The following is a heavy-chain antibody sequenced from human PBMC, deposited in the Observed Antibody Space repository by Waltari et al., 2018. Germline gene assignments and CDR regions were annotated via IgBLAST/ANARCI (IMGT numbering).Heavy chain of an antibody. CDR2: IRSKANNYAT. V-gene: IGHV3-73*01. J-gene: IGHJ4*02. D-gene: IGHD2-21*02. CDR1: GFTLSGSA. Sequence: VESGGGFVQPGGSLKLSCAASGFTLSGSAIHWLRQASGKGLEWVGRIRSKANNYATAYAASVKGRFTITRDDSKNTAFLQMNSLKTEDTAVYYCSRLVDNGGDFDWGQGTLVTVSS. CDR3: SRLVDNGGDFD.